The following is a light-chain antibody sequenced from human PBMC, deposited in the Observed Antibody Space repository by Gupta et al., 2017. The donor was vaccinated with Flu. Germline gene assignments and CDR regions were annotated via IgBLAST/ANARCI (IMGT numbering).Light chain of an antibody. CDR1: QSVGSSH. CDR2: STS. J-gene: IGKJ5*01. V-gene: IGKV3-20*01. Sequence: ILSLSPGERATRSCRASQSVGSSHLAWYQQKPGQAPSLLILSTSSRATGIPERFSGSGYGTDFTLTISRLEPEDFAVYYCQQYGSSPRITFGQGTRLEIK. CDR3: QQYGSSPRIT.